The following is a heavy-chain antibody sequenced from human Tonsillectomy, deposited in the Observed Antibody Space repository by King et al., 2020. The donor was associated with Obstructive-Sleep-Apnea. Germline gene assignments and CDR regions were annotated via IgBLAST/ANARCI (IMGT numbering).Heavy chain of an antibody. CDR1: GFTFSSYA. J-gene: IGHJ5*02. V-gene: IGHV3-30*04. Sequence: VQLVESGGGVVQPGRSLRLSCAASGFTFSSYAMHWVRQAPGKGREWVGLISYEGMNNYYSDSVKGRVTISRDNSTNTLYLQMYSRRAEDTAVFYCARHSGTERWFDPWGQGTLVTVSS. D-gene: IGHD1-14*01. CDR2: ISYEGMNN. CDR3: ARHSGTERWFDP.